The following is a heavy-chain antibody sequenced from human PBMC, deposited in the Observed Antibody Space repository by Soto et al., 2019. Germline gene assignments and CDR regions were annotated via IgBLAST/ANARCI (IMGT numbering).Heavy chain of an antibody. CDR3: AREDEALGC. CDR1: GFTFSSYA. Sequence: QVQLVESGGGVVQPGRSLRLSCAASGFTFSSYAMHWVRQAPGKGLEWVAIISYDVGNENYADSVKGRFTISRDNSKKTVYLQMNSLRVEDTAVYYCAREDEALGCWGQGTLVTVSS. D-gene: IGHD6-19*01. V-gene: IGHV3-30-3*01. CDR2: ISYDVGNE. J-gene: IGHJ4*02.